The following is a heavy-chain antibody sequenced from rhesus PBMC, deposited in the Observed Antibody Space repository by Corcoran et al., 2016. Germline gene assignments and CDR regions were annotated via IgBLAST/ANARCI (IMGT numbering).Heavy chain of an antibody. Sequence: QVQLQESGPGLVKPSETLSLTCAVSGGSFSGYYWGWIRQPPGKGLEWIGYISGRSGTTAYTPSLKSRVTISTDTSKNQFSLKLSSVTAADTAVYYCACMTTVLPYFDYWGQGVLVTVSS. V-gene: IGHV4-165*01. CDR2: ISGRSGTT. CDR3: ACMTTVLPYFDY. CDR1: GGSFSGYY. D-gene: IGHD4-29*01. J-gene: IGHJ4*01.